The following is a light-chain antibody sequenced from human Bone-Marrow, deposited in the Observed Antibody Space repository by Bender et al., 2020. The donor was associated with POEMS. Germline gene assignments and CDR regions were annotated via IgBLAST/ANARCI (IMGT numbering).Light chain of an antibody. Sequence: SYELTQPASVSVSPGQTASITCSGDQLGDKYVCWYQQKPGRSPLLVIYQDIKRPSGVPARFSGSKSGTSASLAISDIQSEDEGDYYCSSWDDSLSGWVFGGGTKLTVL. V-gene: IGLV3-1*01. J-gene: IGLJ3*02. CDR3: SSWDDSLSGWV. CDR2: QDI. CDR1: QLGDKY.